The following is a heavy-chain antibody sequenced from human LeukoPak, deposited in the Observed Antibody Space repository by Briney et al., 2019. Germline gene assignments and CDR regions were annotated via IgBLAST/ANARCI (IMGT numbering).Heavy chain of an antibody. V-gene: IGHV4-34*01. Sequence: SETLSLTCAVYGGSFSGYYWSWTRQPPGKGLEWIGEINHSGSTNYIPSLKSRVTISVDTSKNQFSLKLSSVTAADTAVYYCARVIKPAAKNWFDPWGQGTLVTVSS. J-gene: IGHJ5*02. D-gene: IGHD2-2*01. CDR3: ARVIKPAAKNWFDP. CDR1: GGSFSGYY. CDR2: INHSGST.